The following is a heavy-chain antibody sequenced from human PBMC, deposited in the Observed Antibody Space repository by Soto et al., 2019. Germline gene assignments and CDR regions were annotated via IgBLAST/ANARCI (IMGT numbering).Heavy chain of an antibody. J-gene: IGHJ3*02. V-gene: IGHV3-74*01. D-gene: IGHD5-12*01. CDR1: GFTFSSYW. CDR2: INTDGSST. CDR3: AQDSGHHSDALDI. Sequence: EVQLVESGGGLVQPGVSLRLSCAASGFTFSSYWMHWVRQAPGKGLVWVSHINTDGSSTNYADSVKGRFTISRDTATNTLYLQMNSLRAEDTAVYYWAQDSGHHSDALDIWSQGTMVTVSS.